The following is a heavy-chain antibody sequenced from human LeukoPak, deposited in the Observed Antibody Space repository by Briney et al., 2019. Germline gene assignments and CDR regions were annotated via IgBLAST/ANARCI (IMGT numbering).Heavy chain of an antibody. CDR3: AKVYSSGWYYFDY. CDR2: IWYDGSTK. Sequence: GKSLRLSCIASGLTFKNYGMHWVRQAPGKGLEWVAVIWYDGSTKYYADSVKGRFTISRDNSKNTLFLQMNSLRAEDTAVYYCAKVYSSGWYYFDYWGQGTLVCVSS. J-gene: IGHJ4*02. V-gene: IGHV3-33*06. CDR1: GLTFKNYG. D-gene: IGHD6-19*01.